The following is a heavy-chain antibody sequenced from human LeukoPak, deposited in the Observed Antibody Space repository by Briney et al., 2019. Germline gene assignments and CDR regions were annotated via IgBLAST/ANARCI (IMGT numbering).Heavy chain of an antibody. D-gene: IGHD2-15*01. CDR1: GFTFSSYV. CDR3: AKYCGDSSCYSGFDF. J-gene: IGHJ4*02. V-gene: IGHV3-23*01. CDR2: ISGSGGNT. Sequence: GVSLRLSCAASGFTFSSYVMSWVRQAPGKGLEWVSAISGSGGNTYYADSMKGRLTISRDNSKNTLYLQMNSLRDADTAVYYCAKYCGDSSCYSGFDFWGQGTLVTVSS.